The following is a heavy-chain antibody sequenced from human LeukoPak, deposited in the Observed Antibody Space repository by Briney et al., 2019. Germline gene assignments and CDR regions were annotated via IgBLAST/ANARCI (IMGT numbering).Heavy chain of an antibody. J-gene: IGHJ4*02. CDR3: AKGPRYSSSWYAPGY. V-gene: IGHV3-23*01. Sequence: GGSLRLSCEASGFIFSSYAMSWVRQAPGKGLEWVSGISAAGGSAFYADSVKGRFTISRDNSKNTLYLQMNSLRAADTAVYYCAKGPRYSSSWYAPGYRGQGTLVTVSS. D-gene: IGHD6-13*01. CDR1: GFIFSSYA. CDR2: ISAAGGSA.